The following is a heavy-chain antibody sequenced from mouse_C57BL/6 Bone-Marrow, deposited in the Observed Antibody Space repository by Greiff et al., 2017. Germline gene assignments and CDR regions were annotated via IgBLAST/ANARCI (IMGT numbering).Heavy chain of an antibody. Sequence: DVKLQESGPGLVKPSQSLSLTCSVTGFSITSGYYWNWIRQFPGNKLEWMGYISYDGSNKYNPSLKNPISITRDTSKNQFFLELNSVTTEDTATYYCAREGAYYSNYDYWGQGTTLTVSS. D-gene: IGHD2-5*01. CDR3: AREGAYYSNYDY. CDR2: ISYDGSN. J-gene: IGHJ2*01. V-gene: IGHV3-6*01. CDR1: GFSITSGYY.